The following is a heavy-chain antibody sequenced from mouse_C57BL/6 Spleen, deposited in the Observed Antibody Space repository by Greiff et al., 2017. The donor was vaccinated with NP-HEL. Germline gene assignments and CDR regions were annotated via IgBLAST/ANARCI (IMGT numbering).Heavy chain of an antibody. D-gene: IGHD2-3*01. CDR2: IWGDGST. Sequence: VKLMESGPGLVAPSQSLSITCTVSGFSLTSYGVSWVRQPPGKGLEWLGVIWGDGSTNYHSALISRLSISKDNSTSQVFLKLNSLQTDATATYYCAKHDGYYFYFDYWGQGTTLTVSS. CDR3: AKHDGYYFYFDY. J-gene: IGHJ2*01. CDR1: GFSLTSYG. V-gene: IGHV2-3*01.